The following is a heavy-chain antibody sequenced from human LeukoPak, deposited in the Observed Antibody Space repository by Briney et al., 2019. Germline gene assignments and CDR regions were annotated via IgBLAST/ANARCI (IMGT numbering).Heavy chain of an antibody. J-gene: IGHJ4*02. Sequence: PGGSLRLSCAASGFTFSSYAMSWVRQAPGKGLEWVSAISGSGGSTYYADSVKGRFTISRDNSKNTLYLQMNSLRAEDTAVYYCAKEKNRMWELQYHDYWRQGTLVTVSS. CDR1: GFTFSSYA. D-gene: IGHD1-26*01. V-gene: IGHV3-23*01. CDR2: ISGSGGST. CDR3: AKEKNRMWELQYHDY.